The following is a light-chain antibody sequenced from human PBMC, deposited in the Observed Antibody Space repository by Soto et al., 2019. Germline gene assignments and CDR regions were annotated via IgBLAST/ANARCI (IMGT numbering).Light chain of an antibody. CDR3: QQSYSTPRT. J-gene: IGKJ2*01. CDR2: AAS. V-gene: IGKV1-39*01. Sequence: DIQMTQSPSSLSASVGDRVTITCRASQSISSYLNWYQQKPGKAPKLLIYAASSLQSGVPSRFSGSGSGTDFPLTISSLQPEDFAPYSCQQSYSTPRTFGQGTKLEIK. CDR1: QSISSY.